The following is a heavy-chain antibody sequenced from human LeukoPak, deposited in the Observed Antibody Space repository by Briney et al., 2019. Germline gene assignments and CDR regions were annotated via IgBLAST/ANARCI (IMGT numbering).Heavy chain of an antibody. D-gene: IGHD1-20*01. CDR2: INPNSGGT. V-gene: IGHV1-2*02. J-gene: IGHJ4*02. CDR1: GYTFTGYY. Sequence: ASVKVSCKASGYTFTGYYMHWVRQAPGQGLEWMGWINPNSGGTNYAQKFQGRVTMTRDTSISTAYMELSRLRSDATAVYYCASPDNWNATSPEGYWGQGTLVTVSS. CDR3: ASPDNWNATSPEGY.